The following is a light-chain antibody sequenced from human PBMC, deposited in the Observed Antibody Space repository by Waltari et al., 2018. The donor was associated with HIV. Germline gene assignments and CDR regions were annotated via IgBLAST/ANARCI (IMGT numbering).Light chain of an antibody. CDR2: GNS. CDR3: QSYDSSLSGYV. J-gene: IGLJ1*01. V-gene: IGLV1-40*01. CDR1: SSHIGAGHD. Sequence: QSVLTQPPSVSGAPGQRVTISCTGNSSHIGAGHDVHWYQQLPGTAPKLLIHGNSNRPSGVPDRFSGSNSGTSASLAITGLQAEDETDYYCQSYDSSLSGYVFGTGTKVTVL.